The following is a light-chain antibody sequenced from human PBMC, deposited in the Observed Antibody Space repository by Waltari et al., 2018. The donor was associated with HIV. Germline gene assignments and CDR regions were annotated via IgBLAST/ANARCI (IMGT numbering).Light chain of an antibody. J-gene: IGLJ3*02. CDR1: TSNLGIKT. V-gene: IGLV1-44*01. Sequence: QSVVTQPPSVSGTPGQTVTISCSGSTSNLGIKTVNWYQHLPGTAPKRLIHGNYPRPSGVPDRFSASKSGTSASLAISGLQSEDEADYYCASWDASLNGWVFGGGTKLTVL. CDR2: GNY. CDR3: ASWDASLNGWV.